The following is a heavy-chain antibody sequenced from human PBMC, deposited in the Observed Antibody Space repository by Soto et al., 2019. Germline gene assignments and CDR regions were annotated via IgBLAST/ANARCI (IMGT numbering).Heavy chain of an antibody. V-gene: IGHV3-23*01. Sequence: GGSLRLSCAASGFTFSSYAMSWVRQAPGKGLEWVSAISGSGGSTYYADSVKGRFTISRDNSKNTLYLQMNSLRAEDTAVYYCAKDHKYYDFWSGYSEAPTYYFDYWGQGTLVTVSS. D-gene: IGHD3-3*01. CDR1: GFTFSSYA. CDR3: AKDHKYYDFWSGYSEAPTYYFDY. J-gene: IGHJ4*02. CDR2: ISGSGGST.